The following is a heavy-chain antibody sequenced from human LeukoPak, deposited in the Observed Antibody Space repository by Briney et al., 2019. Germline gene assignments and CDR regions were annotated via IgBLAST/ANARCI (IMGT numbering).Heavy chain of an antibody. CDR1: GGSISSYY. CDR3: ARAGAHYYYYYYMDV. Sequence: SSETLSLTCTVSGGSISSYYWSWIRQPAGKGVEWIGRIYTSGSTNYNPSLKSRVTMSVDTSKNQFSLKLSSVTAADTAVYYCARAGAHYYYYYYMDVWGKGTTVTVSS. CDR2: IYTSGST. D-gene: IGHD1-26*01. J-gene: IGHJ6*03. V-gene: IGHV4-4*07.